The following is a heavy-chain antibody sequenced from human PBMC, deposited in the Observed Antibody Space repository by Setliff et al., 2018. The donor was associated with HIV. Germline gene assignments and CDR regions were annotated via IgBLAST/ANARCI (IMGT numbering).Heavy chain of an antibody. D-gene: IGHD5-12*01. J-gene: IGHJ4*02. CDR1: GFTLSSCT. CDR3: TTVDSGYGGLLASQLDFDH. CDR2: ISSSSGEI. V-gene: IGHV3-48*01. Sequence: GSLRLSCAASGFTLSSCTMDWVRQAPGRGLEWVSYISSSSGEIYYADSVKGRFTISRDDSRDAVYLQMNSLKTEDTAVYYCTTVDSGYGGLLASQLDFDHWGRGTLVTVSS.